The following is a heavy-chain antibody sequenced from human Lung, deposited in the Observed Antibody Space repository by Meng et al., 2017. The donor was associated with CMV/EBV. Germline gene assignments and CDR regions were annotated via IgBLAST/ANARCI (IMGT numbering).Heavy chain of an antibody. J-gene: IGHJ4*01. V-gene: IGHV2-5*01. CDR3: AHKGGCNCTTCYSPPWVSFFDF. D-gene: IGHD2-2*01. CDR1: GFSIDTRGVG. CDR2: IYWNDEK. Sequence: SXPXLVXPTQTLTLTCTFSGFSIDTRGVGVGWIRQPPGKALEWLALIYWNDEKAYSPPLKSRLTITQDTSTNQVVLTMTNMDPVDTATYFCAHKGGCNCTTCYSPPWVSFFDFWGQGTPVXVSS.